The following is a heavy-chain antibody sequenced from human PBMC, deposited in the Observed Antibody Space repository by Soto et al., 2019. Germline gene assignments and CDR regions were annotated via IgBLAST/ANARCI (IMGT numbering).Heavy chain of an antibody. CDR1: GGSISSSSYY. J-gene: IGHJ6*02. CDR2: IYYSGST. CDR3: AGSVGDNYGSGSYDYYYGMDV. D-gene: IGHD3-10*01. Sequence: PSETLSLTCTVSGGSISSSSYYWGWIRQPPGKGLEWIGSIYYSGSTYYNPSLKSRVTISVDTSKNQISLKLSSETAAVTAVYYCAGSVGDNYGSGSYDYYYGMDVWGQGTTVTVSS. V-gene: IGHV4-39*01.